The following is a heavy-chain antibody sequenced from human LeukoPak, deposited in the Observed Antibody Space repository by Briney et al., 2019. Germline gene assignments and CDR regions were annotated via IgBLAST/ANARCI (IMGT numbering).Heavy chain of an antibody. Sequence: PGGSLRLSCAASGFTFSSYTLNWVRQAPGKGLEWVSSISSSSSYIYYADSVKGRFTISGDNTKNSLYLQMNSLRAEDTAVYYCARDLLPHEIPRPTDAFDIWGQGTMVTVSS. CDR1: GFTFSSYT. J-gene: IGHJ3*02. CDR2: ISSSSSYI. CDR3: ARDLLPHEIPRPTDAFDI. V-gene: IGHV3-21*01.